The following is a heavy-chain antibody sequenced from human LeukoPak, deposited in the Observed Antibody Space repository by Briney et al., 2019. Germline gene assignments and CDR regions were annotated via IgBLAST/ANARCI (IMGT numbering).Heavy chain of an antibody. Sequence: GGSLRLSCSASGFTFSCYAMHWVRQAPGKGLGWVAVISYDGSNKYYADSVKGRFTISRDNSKNTLYLQMNSLRAEDTAVYYCARDDYGDSGFDYWGQGTLVTVSS. CDR2: ISYDGSNK. V-gene: IGHV3-30*04. D-gene: IGHD4-17*01. CDR1: GFTFSCYA. CDR3: ARDDYGDSGFDY. J-gene: IGHJ4*02.